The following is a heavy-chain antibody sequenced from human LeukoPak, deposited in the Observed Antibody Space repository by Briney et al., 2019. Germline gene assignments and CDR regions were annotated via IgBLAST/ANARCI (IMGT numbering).Heavy chain of an antibody. D-gene: IGHD6-6*01. CDR2: SGGST. CDR3: ARDPSSSSSSAGWFDP. Sequence: SGGSTSYAQKFQGRVTMTRDTSTSTVYMELSSLRSEDTAVYYCARDPSSSSSSAGWFDPWGQGTLVTVSS. J-gene: IGHJ5*02. V-gene: IGHV1-46*01.